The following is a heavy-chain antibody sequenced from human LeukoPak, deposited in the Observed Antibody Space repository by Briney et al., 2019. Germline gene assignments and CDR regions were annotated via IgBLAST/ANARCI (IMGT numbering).Heavy chain of an antibody. CDR3: ARGGAAGDYYYYGMDV. Sequence: ASVKVSCKASGYTFTSYGISWVRQAPGQGLEWMGWISAYNGNANYAQKLQGRVTMTTDTSTSTAYMELRSLRSDDTAVYYCARGGAAGDYYYYGMDVWGQGTTVTVSS. CDR2: ISAYNGNA. V-gene: IGHV1-18*01. D-gene: IGHD3-10*01. CDR1: GYTFTSYG. J-gene: IGHJ6*02.